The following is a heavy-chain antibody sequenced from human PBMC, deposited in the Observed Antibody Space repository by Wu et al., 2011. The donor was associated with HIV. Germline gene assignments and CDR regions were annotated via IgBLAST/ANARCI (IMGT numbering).Heavy chain of an antibody. Sequence: QVQLVQSGAEVKKPGASVKVSCKASGYTFTSHGISWVRQAPGQGLEWMGWISTYNGNTNYAQKLQGRVTMTTDTSTSTAYIELRSLRSDDTAVYYCAREAWAPLLTTNRYFESLGPWLPGHCLL. D-gene: IGHD4-17*01. J-gene: IGHJ2*01. V-gene: IGHV1-18*01. CDR1: GYTFTSHG. CDR2: ISTYNGNT. CDR3: AREAWAPLLTTNRYFES.